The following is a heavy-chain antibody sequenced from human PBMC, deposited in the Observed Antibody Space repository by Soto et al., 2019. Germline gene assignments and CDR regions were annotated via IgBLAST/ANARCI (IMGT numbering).Heavy chain of an antibody. CDR1: GFTFTSSA. CDR2: IVVGSGNT. CDR3: AAGKVVPAAIYYYYSYGMDV. V-gene: IGHV1-58*02. D-gene: IGHD2-2*02. J-gene: IGHJ6*02. Sequence: QMQLVQSGPEVKKPGTSVKVSCKASGFTFTSSAMQWVRQARGQRLEWIGWIVVGSGNTNYAQKFQERVTITRDMSTSTAYRGLSSRRSEDTAVYYCAAGKVVPAAIYYYYSYGMDVWGQGTTVTVSS.